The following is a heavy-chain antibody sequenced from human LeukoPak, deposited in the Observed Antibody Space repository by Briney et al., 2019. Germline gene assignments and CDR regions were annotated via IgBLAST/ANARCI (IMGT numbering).Heavy chain of an antibody. CDR2: IDSSSANI. Sequence: GGSLRLSCAASGFTFSTYSMNWVRQAPGEGLEWVSYIDSSSANIQYASSVKGRFIISRDNAINELNLQVTSLRDEDTAVYYCARDSSYKYDSSWHAFDIWGQGTMVTVSS. D-gene: IGHD6-13*01. CDR3: ARDSSYKYDSSWHAFDI. V-gene: IGHV3-48*02. J-gene: IGHJ3*02. CDR1: GFTFSTYS.